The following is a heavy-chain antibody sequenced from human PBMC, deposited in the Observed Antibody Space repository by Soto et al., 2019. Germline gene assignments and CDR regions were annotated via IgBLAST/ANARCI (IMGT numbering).Heavy chain of an antibody. D-gene: IGHD5-18*01. CDR2: ISPKSGGA. V-gene: IGHV1-2*02. J-gene: IGHJ4*02. CDR3: ARGPRTQLWLRSVY. Sequence: QVQLVQSGAEVQKPGTSVKVSCKASGYTFSDYYLHWVRQAPGQGLEWMGWISPKSGGAHFAPKCEGRVTLTTHTSISTALMEVSRLSSDNHAVYYCARGPRTQLWLRSVYWGQGTVVTVSS. CDR1: GYTFSDYY.